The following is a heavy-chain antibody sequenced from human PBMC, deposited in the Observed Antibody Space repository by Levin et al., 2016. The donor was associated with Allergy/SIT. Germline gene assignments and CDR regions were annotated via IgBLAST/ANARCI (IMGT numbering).Heavy chain of an antibody. CDR2: ISGSGGST. D-gene: IGHD1-26*01. CDR3: AKAGIVGATGPYDY. J-gene: IGHJ4*02. CDR1: GFTFSSYA. Sequence: GESLKISCAASGFTFSSYAMSWVRQAPGKGLEWVSAISGSGGSTYYADSVKGRFTISRDNSKNTLYLQMNSLRAEDTAVYYCAKAGIVGATGPYDYWGQGTLVTVSS. V-gene: IGHV3-23*01.